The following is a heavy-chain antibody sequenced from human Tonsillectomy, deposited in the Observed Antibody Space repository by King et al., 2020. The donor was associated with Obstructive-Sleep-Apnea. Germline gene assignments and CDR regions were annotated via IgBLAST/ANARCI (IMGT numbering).Heavy chain of an antibody. Sequence: VQLVESGGVVVQPGGSLRLSCAASGFTFDDYTMHWVRQAPGKGLEWVSLISWDGGSTYYAGSVKGRFTISRDNSKNSLYLQMNSLRTEDTALYYCAKDGSRDGYNYPSYWGQGTLVTVSS. D-gene: IGHD5-24*01. CDR3: AKDGSRDGYNYPSY. CDR1: GFTFDDYT. CDR2: ISWDGGST. J-gene: IGHJ4*02. V-gene: IGHV3-43*01.